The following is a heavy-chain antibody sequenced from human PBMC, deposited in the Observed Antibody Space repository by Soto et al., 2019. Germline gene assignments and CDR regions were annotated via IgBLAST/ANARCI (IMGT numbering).Heavy chain of an antibody. D-gene: IGHD2-15*01. CDR2: INPNSGGT. V-gene: IGHV1-2*04. CDR3: ARGGVVVVAATLPDY. CDR1: GYTFTGYY. Sequence: QVQLVQSGAEVKKPGASVKVSCKASGYTFTGYYLHWMRQAPGQGLEWMGWINPNSGGTNYAQKFQGWVTMTRDTSISTAYMELSRLRSDDTAVYYCARGGVVVVAATLPDYWGQGTLVTVCS. J-gene: IGHJ4*02.